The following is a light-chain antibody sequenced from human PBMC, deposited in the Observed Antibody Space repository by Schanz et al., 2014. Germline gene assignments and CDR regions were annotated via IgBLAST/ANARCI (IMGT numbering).Light chain of an antibody. J-gene: IGKJ2*02. V-gene: IGKV3-15*01. CDR2: GAS. CDR3: QQYNNWTRT. CDR1: RSISGN. Sequence: EIVVTQSPATLALSPGERASLSCRASRSISGNLAWYQQKPCQAPRLLIFGASTRATGIPPRFSGSMSGTEFTLTISSLQSEDFAVYYCQQYNNWTRTFGQGTKVEIK.